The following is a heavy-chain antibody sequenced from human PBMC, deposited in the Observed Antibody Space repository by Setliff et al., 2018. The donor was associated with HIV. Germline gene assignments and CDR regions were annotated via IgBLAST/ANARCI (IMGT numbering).Heavy chain of an antibody. CDR2: IIPMFGTG. D-gene: IGHD6-13*01. CDR3: ARVGHSSSYHYYGMDV. CDR1: GGTFSSYG. V-gene: IGHV1-69*05. J-gene: IGHJ6*02. Sequence: ASVQVSCKASGGTFSSYGISWVRQAPGQGLEWMGGIIPMFGTGFYAQKFRDRVTITTDENRSTAYMELNSLRPEDTGVFYCARVGHSSSYHYYGMDVWGQGTTVTVSS.